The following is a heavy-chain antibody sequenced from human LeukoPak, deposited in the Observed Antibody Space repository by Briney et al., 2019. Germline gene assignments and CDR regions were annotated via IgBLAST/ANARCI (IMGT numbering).Heavy chain of an antibody. J-gene: IGHJ4*02. Sequence: WIRQPPGKGLEWIGSIYYSGSTYYNPPLKSRVTISVDTSKNQFSLKLSSVTAADTAVYYCARVPTVTFFDYWGQGTLVTVSS. D-gene: IGHD4-17*01. CDR2: IYYSGST. V-gene: IGHV4-39*07. CDR3: ARVPTVTFFDY.